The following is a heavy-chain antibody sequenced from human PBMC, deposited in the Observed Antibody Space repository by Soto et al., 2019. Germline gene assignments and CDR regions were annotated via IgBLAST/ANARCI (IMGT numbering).Heavy chain of an antibody. Sequence: PXESLKISCKGSGYSFTSYVLIWVRQMPGKGLEWMGRIDPSDSYTNYSPSFQGHVTISADKSISTAYLQWSSLKASDTAMYYCASTGYPDMDVWGQGTTVTVSS. J-gene: IGHJ6*02. CDR3: ASTGYPDMDV. CDR2: IDPSDSYT. CDR1: GYSFTSYV. V-gene: IGHV5-10-1*01. D-gene: IGHD6-13*01.